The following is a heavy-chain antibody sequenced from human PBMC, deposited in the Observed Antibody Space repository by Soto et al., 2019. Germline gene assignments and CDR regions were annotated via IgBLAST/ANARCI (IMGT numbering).Heavy chain of an antibody. CDR1: GFTFSSYG. J-gene: IGHJ3*02. D-gene: IGHD3-9*01. CDR3: AKDHADYDTDPSPAPFDI. CDR2: ISYDGSNK. V-gene: IGHV3-30*18. Sequence: GGSLRLSCAASGFTFSSYGMHWVRQAPGKGLEWVAVISYDGSNKYYADSVKGRFTISRDNSKNTLYLQMNSLRAEDTAVYYCAKDHADYDTDPSPAPFDIWGQGTMVTVSS.